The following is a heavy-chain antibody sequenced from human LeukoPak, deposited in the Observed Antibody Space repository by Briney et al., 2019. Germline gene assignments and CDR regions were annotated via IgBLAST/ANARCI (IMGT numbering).Heavy chain of an antibody. CDR2: IYSSGNS. J-gene: IGHJ5*02. D-gene: IGHD3-16*01. CDR1: GDSITTNSYW. CDR3: ARRGIWDLQIGNWFDP. V-gene: IGHV4-39*01. Sequence: SETLSLTCSISGDSITTNSYWWGWIRQSPGKGLEWIGSIYSSGNSYYNPSLKTRATISPDTSKNQYSLRLTSVTAAVTAIYYCARRGIWDLQIGNWFDPRGQGILVIVSS.